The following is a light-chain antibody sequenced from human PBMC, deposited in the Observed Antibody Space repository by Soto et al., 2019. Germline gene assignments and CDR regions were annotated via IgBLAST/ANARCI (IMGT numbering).Light chain of an antibody. J-gene: IGKJ4*01. CDR2: SAS. V-gene: IGKV1-39*01. Sequence: DIQMTQSPSSLSASVGDRVTIACRASQAITTYLNWYQQKPGRAPKLLIYSASNLEGGVPSRFSGSGSGTDITLTISNLQPEDFATYYCQQSYGNPYTFGAGTRLEIK. CDR3: QQSYGNPYT. CDR1: QAITTY.